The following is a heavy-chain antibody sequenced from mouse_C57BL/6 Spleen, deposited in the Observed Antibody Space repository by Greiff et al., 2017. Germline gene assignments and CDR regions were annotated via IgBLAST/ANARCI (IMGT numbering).Heavy chain of an antibody. CDR2: IRLKSDNYAT. Sequence: EVKLVESGGGLVQPGGSMKLSCVASGFTFSNYWMNWVRQSLEKGLEWVAQIRLKSDNYATHYAESVKGRFTISRDDSKSSVYLQMNNLRAEDTGIYYCTRDYGRFDYWGQGTTLTVSS. D-gene: IGHD2-4*01. CDR1: GFTFSNYW. J-gene: IGHJ2*01. CDR3: TRDYGRFDY. V-gene: IGHV6-3*01.